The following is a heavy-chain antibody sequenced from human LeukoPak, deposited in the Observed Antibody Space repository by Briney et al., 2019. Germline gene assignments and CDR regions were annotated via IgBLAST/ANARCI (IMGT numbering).Heavy chain of an antibody. D-gene: IGHD3-10*01. CDR1: GFTFFDYA. V-gene: IGHV3-23*01. CDR3: AKDTRRGSGMKDGFEF. CDR2: LSGGGDKS. Sequence: PGGSLRLSCAASGFTFFDYAMTWVRPAPGKGLEWVSALSGGGDKSFYADSVKGRFTISRDNSKNMLFLQMNSLRAEDTAVYFCAKDTRRGSGMKDGFEFWGHGTMVTVSP. J-gene: IGHJ3*01.